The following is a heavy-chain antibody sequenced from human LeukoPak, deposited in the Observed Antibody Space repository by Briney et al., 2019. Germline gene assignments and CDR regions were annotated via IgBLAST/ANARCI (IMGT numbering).Heavy chain of an antibody. CDR2: INPSGGRI. D-gene: IGHD6-19*01. CDR1: GYTFTSYY. CDR3: AREWSSDSSGPLGIDY. V-gene: IGHV1-46*01. Sequence: ASVKVSCKASGYTFTSYYMHWVRQAPGQGLEWMGIINPSGGRISYAQKFQGRVTMTRDMSTSTVYMELSSLRSEDTAVYYCAREWSSDSSGPLGIDYWGQGTLVTVSS. J-gene: IGHJ4*02.